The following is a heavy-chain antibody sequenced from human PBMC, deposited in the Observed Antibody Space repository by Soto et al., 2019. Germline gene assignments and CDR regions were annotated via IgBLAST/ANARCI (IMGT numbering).Heavy chain of an antibody. V-gene: IGHV3-30*18. Sequence: QVQLVESGGGVVQPGRSLRLSCAASGFTFSSYGMHWVRQAPGKGLDGAAFISYDGSNKYYADSVKGRFTISRDNSKNTLSLQMNSMRAKDTAVYSWAKENGANSYGMDFWGQGTTVTVSS. J-gene: IGHJ6*02. D-gene: IGHD2-8*01. CDR1: GFTFSSYG. CDR3: AKENGANSYGMDF. CDR2: ISYDGSNK.